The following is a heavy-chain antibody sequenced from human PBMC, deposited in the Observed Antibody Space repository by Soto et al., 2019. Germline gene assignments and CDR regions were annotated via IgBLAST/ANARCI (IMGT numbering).Heavy chain of an antibody. J-gene: IGHJ3*02. CDR1: GFTFSSHA. Sequence: VGSLRLSCAASGFTFSSHAMSWVRQAPGKGLEWVSAISGSGGSTYYADSVKGRFTISRDNSKNTLYLQMNSLRAEDTAVYYCAKQTKNSDLKVAFDIWGQGTMVTVSS. D-gene: IGHD1-26*01. CDR3: AKQTKNSDLKVAFDI. CDR2: ISGSGGST. V-gene: IGHV3-23*01.